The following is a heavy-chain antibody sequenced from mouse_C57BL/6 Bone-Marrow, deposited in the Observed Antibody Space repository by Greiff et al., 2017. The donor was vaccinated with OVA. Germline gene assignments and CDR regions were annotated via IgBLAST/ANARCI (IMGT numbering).Heavy chain of an antibody. CDR1: GFTFSDYG. Sequence: DVHLVESGGGLVKPGGSLKLSCAASGFTFSDYGMHWVRQAPEKGLEWVAYISSGSSTIYYADTVKGRFTISRDNAKNTLFLQMTSLRSEDTAMYYCARPLDYYAMDYWGQGTSVTVSS. J-gene: IGHJ4*01. CDR3: ARPLDYYAMDY. V-gene: IGHV5-17*01. CDR2: ISSGSSTI.